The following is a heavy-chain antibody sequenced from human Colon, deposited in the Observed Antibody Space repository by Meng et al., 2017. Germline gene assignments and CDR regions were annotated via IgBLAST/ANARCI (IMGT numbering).Heavy chain of an antibody. CDR3: ASGVDVSLVWLVGNYFDN. Sequence: QPRLQESGPGLVRPSEALSLTCSVSGGSISTSGYYWGWIRQPPGKGLEWIGSIGHSGITYYTPSLKSRVTVSIDTSKSQFSLKLTSVTAADTAVYYCASGVDVSLVWLVGNYFDNWAQGTLVTVSS. V-gene: IGHV4-39*01. CDR2: IGHSGIT. J-gene: IGHJ4*02. CDR1: GGSISTSGYY. D-gene: IGHD3-3*01.